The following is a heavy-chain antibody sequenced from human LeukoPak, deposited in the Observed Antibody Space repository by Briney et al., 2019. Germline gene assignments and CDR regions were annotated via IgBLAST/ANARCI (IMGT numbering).Heavy chain of an antibody. CDR3: ARGKTYYDISKDAFDI. J-gene: IGHJ3*02. CDR1: GDSVSSDN. D-gene: IGHD3-22*01. Sequence: SETLSLTCTVSGDSVSSDNWGWIPDPLGKGMWGMAHIYYSGITNYNPSLKRRVTISFDTPKNQISLKLSSVTAADTAVYYCARGKTYYDISKDAFDIWGQGTMVTVSS. V-gene: IGHV4-59*08. CDR2: IYYSGIT.